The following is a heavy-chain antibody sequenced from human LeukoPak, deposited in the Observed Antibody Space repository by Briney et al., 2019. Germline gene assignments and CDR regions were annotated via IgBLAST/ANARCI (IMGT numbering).Heavy chain of an antibody. D-gene: IGHD1-26*01. CDR1: GFTFSSYA. J-gene: IGHJ4*02. V-gene: IGHV3-30-3*01. CDR2: ISYDGSNK. Sequence: GGSLRLSCAASGFTFSSYAMHWVRQAQGKGLEWVAVISYDGSNKYYADSVKGRFTISRDNSKNTLYLQMNSLRAEDTAVYYYAHIVGATYVFSGYFDYWGQGTLVTVSS. CDR3: AHIVGATYVFSGYFDY.